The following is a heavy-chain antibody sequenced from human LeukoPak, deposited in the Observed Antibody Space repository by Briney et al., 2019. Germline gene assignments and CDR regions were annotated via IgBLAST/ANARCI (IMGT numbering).Heavy chain of an antibody. CDR1: GFTVSSYY. J-gene: IGHJ4*02. V-gene: IGHV3-23*01. CDR2: ISGSGSRGSGIIGGNT. Sequence: GGSLRLSCAASGFTVSSYYMSWVRQAPGKGLEWVALISGSGSRGSGIIGGNTYYADSVKGRFTISRDDSQNTVYLQMNSVRAEDTAIYFCAKGRCGDSSCWYFDAWAKGTRVTVSS. D-gene: IGHD6-13*01. CDR3: AKGRCGDSSCWYFDA.